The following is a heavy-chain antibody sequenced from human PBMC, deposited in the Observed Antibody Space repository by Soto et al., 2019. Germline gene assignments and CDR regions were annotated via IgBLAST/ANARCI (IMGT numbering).Heavy chain of an antibody. CDR1: GFTFSSYG. D-gene: IGHD3-10*01. Sequence: GGSLRLSCAASGFTFSSYGMHWVRQAPGKGLEWVAVISYDGSNKYYADSVKGRFTISRDNSKNTLYLQMNSLRAEDTAVYYCAKRGYIPYYYGSGASGGFYYYYYMDVWGKGTTVTVSS. CDR2: ISYDGSNK. J-gene: IGHJ6*03. CDR3: AKRGYIPYYYGSGASGGFYYYYYMDV. V-gene: IGHV3-30*18.